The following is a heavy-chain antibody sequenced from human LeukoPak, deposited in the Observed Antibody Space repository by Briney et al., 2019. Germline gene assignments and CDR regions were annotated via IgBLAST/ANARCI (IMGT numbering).Heavy chain of an antibody. Sequence: PGGSLRLSCSASGFTFSRHSMNWVRQAPGKGLEWVSHISSGSTTIYYADSVRGRFTISRDNAKNSLYLQMNSLRDEDTAVYYCARDTGRAGYTYDYWGQGTLVTVSS. V-gene: IGHV3-48*02. J-gene: IGHJ4*02. D-gene: IGHD5-24*01. CDR3: ARDTGRAGYTYDY. CDR1: GFTFSRHS. CDR2: ISSGSTTI.